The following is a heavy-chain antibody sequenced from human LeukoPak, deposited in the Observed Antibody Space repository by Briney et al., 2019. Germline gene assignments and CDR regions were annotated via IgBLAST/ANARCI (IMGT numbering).Heavy chain of an antibody. J-gene: IGHJ3*02. V-gene: IGHV4-59*01. D-gene: IGHD2-21*02. CDR1: GGSISSNY. CDR2: IYQSGNN. Sequence: SETLSLTCTISGGSISSNYWGWVRQPPGKGLEYIGYIYQSGNNNYNPSLKSRVTFSEETSKNQFSLKLNSVTAADTAVYYCARDPTYCGGDCYFAFDIWGQGTMVTVSS. CDR3: ARDPTYCGGDCYFAFDI.